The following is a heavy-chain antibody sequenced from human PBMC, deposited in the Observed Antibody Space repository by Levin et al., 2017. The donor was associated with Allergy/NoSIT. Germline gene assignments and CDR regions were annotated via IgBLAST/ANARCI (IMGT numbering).Heavy chain of an antibody. J-gene: IGHJ4*02. Sequence: ASVKVSCKASGYTFTSYDINWVRQATGQGLEWMGWMNPNSGNTGYAQKFQGRVTMTRNTSISTAYMELSSLRSEDTAVYYCARVPLYDYVWGDDYWGQGTLVTVSS. V-gene: IGHV1-8*01. CDR2: MNPNSGNT. CDR3: ARVPLYDYVWGDDY. CDR1: GYTFTSYD. D-gene: IGHD3-16*01.